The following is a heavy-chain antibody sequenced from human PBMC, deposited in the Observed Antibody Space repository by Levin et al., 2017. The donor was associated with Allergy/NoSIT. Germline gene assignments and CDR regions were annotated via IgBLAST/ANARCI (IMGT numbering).Heavy chain of an antibody. CDR2: INAGNGNT. CDR3: ARDRRSSSSWFDP. V-gene: IGHV1-3*01. D-gene: IGHD6-13*01. CDR1: GYTFTSYA. J-gene: IGHJ5*02. Sequence: ASVKVSCKASGYTFTSYAIHWVRQAPGQRLEWMGWINAGNGNTKYSQKFQGRVTITRDTSASTAYMELSSLRSEDTAVYYCARDRRSSSSWFDPWGQGTLVSVSS.